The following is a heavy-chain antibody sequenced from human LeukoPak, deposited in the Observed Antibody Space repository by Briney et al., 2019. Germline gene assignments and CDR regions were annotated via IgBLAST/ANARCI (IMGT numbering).Heavy chain of an antibody. Sequence: GGSLRLSCAASGFTVSGTHMSWVRQAPGKGLEWVSAMYTGGTTYYADSVQGRFTISRDNSKNTLYLQMNSLRAEDTAVYYCAKDEATSGRGLASWGQGTLVTVSS. CDR2: MYTGGTT. J-gene: IGHJ4*02. CDR1: GFTVSGTH. V-gene: IGHV3-53*01. D-gene: IGHD7-27*01. CDR3: AKDEATSGRGLAS.